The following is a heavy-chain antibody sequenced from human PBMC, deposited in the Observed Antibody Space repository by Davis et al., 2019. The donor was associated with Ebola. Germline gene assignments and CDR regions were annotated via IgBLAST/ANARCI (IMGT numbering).Heavy chain of an antibody. CDR1: GFTFSSYG. CDR3: ARDFGFLEWLRGIDY. CDR2: ISYDGSNK. Sequence: PGGSLRLSCAASGFTFSSYGMHWVRQAPGKGLEWVAVISYDGSNKYYADSVKGRFTISRDNSKNTLYLQMNSLRAEDTAVYYCARDFGFLEWLRGIDYWGQGTLVTVSS. D-gene: IGHD3-3*01. V-gene: IGHV3-30*03. J-gene: IGHJ4*02.